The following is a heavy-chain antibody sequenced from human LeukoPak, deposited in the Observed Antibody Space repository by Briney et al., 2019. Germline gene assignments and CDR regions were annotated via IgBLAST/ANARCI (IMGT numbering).Heavy chain of an antibody. J-gene: IGHJ4*02. CDR3: ARAERVVVAAPDY. CDR1: GFTFSSYA. V-gene: IGHV3-30-3*01. Sequence: GRSLGLSCAASGFTFSSYAMHWVRQAPGKGLEWVAVISYDGSNKYYADSVKGRFTISRDNSKNTLYLQMNSLRAEDTAVYYCARAERVVVAAPDYWGQGTLVTVSS. CDR2: ISYDGSNK. D-gene: IGHD2-15*01.